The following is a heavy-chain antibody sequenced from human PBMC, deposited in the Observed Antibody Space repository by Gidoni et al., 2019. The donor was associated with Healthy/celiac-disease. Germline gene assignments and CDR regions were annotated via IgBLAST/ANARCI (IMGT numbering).Heavy chain of an antibody. CDR3: ASFQEMATTDYYFDY. Sequence: KSRVTISVDTSKNQFSLKLSSVTAADTAVYYCASFQEMATTDYYFDYWGQGTLVTVSS. V-gene: IGHV4-59*01. D-gene: IGHD5-12*01. J-gene: IGHJ4*02.